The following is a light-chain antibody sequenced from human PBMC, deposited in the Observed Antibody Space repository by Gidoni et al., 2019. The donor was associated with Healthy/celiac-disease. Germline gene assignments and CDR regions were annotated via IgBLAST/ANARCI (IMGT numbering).Light chain of an antibody. J-gene: IGKJ4*01. Sequence: EIVFTQYPGTLSLSPGDRATLSCRASQSVSSSYLAWYQQKPGQAPRLLIYGASSRATGIPDRFSGSGSGTDFTLNISRLEPEDCAVYYCQQYGSSPRTFXGXTKVEIK. CDR2: GAS. V-gene: IGKV3-20*01. CDR1: QSVSSSY. CDR3: QQYGSSPRT.